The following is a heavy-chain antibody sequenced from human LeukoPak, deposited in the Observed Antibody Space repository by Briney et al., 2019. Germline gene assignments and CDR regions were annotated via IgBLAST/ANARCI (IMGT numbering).Heavy chain of an antibody. J-gene: IGHJ5*02. CDR1: GYTFTGYY. CDR2: INPNSGGT. CDR3: AREMTSRDTAMGNWFDP. D-gene: IGHD5-18*01. Sequence: ASVKVSCKASGYTFTGYYMHWVRQAPGQGLEWMGWINPNSGGTNYAQKSQGRVTMTRDTSISTAYMELSRLRSDDTAVYYCAREMTSRDTAMGNWFDPWGQGTLVTVSS. V-gene: IGHV1-2*02.